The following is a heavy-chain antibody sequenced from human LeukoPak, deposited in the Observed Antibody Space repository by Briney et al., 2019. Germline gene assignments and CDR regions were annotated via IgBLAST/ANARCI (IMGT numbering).Heavy chain of an antibody. CDR2: IRYVGINK. CDR1: GFTFSTYG. CDR3: AKDLSKGLLYRRGMYYFDY. J-gene: IGHJ4*02. V-gene: IGHV3-30*02. Sequence: GGSLRLSCAASGFTFSTYGMHWVRQAPGKGLEWVSFIRYVGINKYYADSVKGRFTISRDNSKNTLYLQMNSLRAEDTAVYYCAKDLSKGLLYRRGMYYFDYWGQGTLVTVSS. D-gene: IGHD3-10*01.